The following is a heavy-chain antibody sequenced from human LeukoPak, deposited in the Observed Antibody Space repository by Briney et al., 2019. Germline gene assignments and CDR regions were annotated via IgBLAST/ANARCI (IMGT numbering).Heavy chain of an antibody. J-gene: IGHJ4*02. CDR1: GGSISSYY. D-gene: IGHD3-22*01. CDR2: IYYSGST. CDR3: ARGLYYYDSSGYYPSFDY. Sequence: SETLSLTCTVSGGSISSYYWSWIRQPPGKGLVWIGYIYYSGSTNYNPSLKSRVTISVDTSKNQFSLKLSSVTAADTAVYYCARGLYYYDSSGYYPSFDYWGQGTLVTVSS. V-gene: IGHV4-59*01.